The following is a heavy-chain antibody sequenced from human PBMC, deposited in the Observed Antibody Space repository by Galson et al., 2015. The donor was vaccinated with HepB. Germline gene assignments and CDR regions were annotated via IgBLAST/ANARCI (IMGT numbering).Heavy chain of an antibody. CDR2: VYSGGTT. D-gene: IGHD6-6*01. V-gene: IGHV3-53*01. CDR1: GFSVSSNY. Sequence: SLRLSCAASGFSVSSNYMSWVRQAPGEGLEWVSVVYSGGTTYYADSVKGRFTVSRDNSRNILDLQMSSLRVEDTAVYYCARDGQDSGSSYWFFDLWAVAPRSLSPQ. J-gene: IGHJ2*01. CDR3: ARDGQDSGSSYWFFDL.